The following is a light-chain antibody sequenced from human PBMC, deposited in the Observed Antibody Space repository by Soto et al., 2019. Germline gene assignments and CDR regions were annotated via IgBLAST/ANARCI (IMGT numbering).Light chain of an antibody. Sequence: QSVLTQPRSGSGSPGQSVTISCTGTSSDVGGYNYVSWYQQHPGKAPKLMIYDVSKRPSGVPDRFSGSKSGNTASLTISGLQAEDEADYYCCSYAGSYTHVVFGGGTKLTVL. CDR1: SSDVGGYNY. CDR2: DVS. V-gene: IGLV2-11*01. CDR3: CSYAGSYTHVV. J-gene: IGLJ2*01.